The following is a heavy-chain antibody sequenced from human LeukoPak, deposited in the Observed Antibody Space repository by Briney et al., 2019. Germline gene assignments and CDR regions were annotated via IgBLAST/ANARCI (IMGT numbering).Heavy chain of an antibody. CDR1: GYTFTSYY. V-gene: IGHV1-46*01. Sequence: ASVKVSCKASGYTFTSYYMHWVRQAPGQGLEWMGIINPSGGSTSYAQKFQGRVTMTEDTSTDTAYMELSSLRSEDTAVYYCATASVLRYFDWLLDYWGQGTLVTVSS. J-gene: IGHJ4*02. CDR2: INPSGGST. CDR3: ATASVLRYFDWLLDY. D-gene: IGHD3-9*01.